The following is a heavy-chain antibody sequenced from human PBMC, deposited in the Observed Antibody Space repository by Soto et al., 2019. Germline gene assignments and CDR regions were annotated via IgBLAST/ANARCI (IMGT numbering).Heavy chain of an antibody. D-gene: IGHD4-17*01. Sequence: EVQLLESGGGLVQPGGSLRLSCAASGFTFSTYAMIWVRHAPGKGLEWVSVITGSGGSTYYADSVKARFTISRDTSKNTLFLQMNSLRAEDTAVYYCAKDRYGDYGGIDYWGQGTMVTVSS. V-gene: IGHV3-23*01. J-gene: IGHJ4*02. CDR1: GFTFSTYA. CDR3: AKDRYGDYGGIDY. CDR2: ITGSGGST.